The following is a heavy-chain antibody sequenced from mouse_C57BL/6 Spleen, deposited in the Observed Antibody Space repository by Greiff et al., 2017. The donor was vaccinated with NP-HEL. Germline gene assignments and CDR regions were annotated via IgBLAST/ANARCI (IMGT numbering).Heavy chain of an antibody. CDR2: INPNNGGT. CDR1: GYTFTDYN. CDR3: ARLAGSSWYFDV. Sequence: EVQLQQSGPELVKPGASVKMSCKASGYTFTDYNMHWVKQSHGKSLEWIGYINPNNGGTSYNQKFKGKATLTVNKSSSTAYMELRSLTSEDSAVYYCARLAGSSWYFDVWGTGTTVTVSS. J-gene: IGHJ1*03. D-gene: IGHD1-1*01. V-gene: IGHV1-22*01.